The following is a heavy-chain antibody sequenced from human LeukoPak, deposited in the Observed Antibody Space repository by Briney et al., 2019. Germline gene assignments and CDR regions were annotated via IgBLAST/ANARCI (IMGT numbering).Heavy chain of an antibody. CDR1: GFTFSSYS. CDR2: ISTSSSYI. D-gene: IGHD3-9*01. V-gene: IGHV3-21*04. J-gene: IGHJ1*01. CDR3: AKQPKYYDVLTGYYAASEYFQH. Sequence: PGGSLRLSCTASGFTFSSYSMNWVRQAPGKGLEWVSSISTSSSYIYYADSVKGRFTISRDNARNSLYLQMNTLRVEDTAVYYCAKQPKYYDVLTGYYAASEYFQHWGQGTLVTASS.